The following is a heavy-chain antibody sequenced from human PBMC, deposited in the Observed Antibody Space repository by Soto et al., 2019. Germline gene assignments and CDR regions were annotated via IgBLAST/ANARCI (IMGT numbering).Heavy chain of an antibody. D-gene: IGHD2-15*01. CDR1: GFTFSNAW. CDR3: TTPGSLYCSGGSGFDY. CDR2: ITSKTDGGTT. V-gene: IGHV3-15*01. J-gene: IGHJ4*02. Sequence: EVQLVESGGGLVKPGGSLRLSFAASGFTFSNAWMSWVRQSPGKWLEWVGRITSKTDGGTTDYAAPVKGRFTISRDDANITLYLEMNSLKTEEAAVYYCTTPGSLYCSGGSGFDYWGQGTLVTVSS.